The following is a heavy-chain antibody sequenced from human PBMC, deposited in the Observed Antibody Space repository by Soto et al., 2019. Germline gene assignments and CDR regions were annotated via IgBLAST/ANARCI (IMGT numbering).Heavy chain of an antibody. CDR2: IYPGDSDT. CDR3: ARSAGSSGYYYYSDY. J-gene: IGHJ4*02. CDR1: GYSFTSYW. Sequence: GESLKISCKGSGYSFTSYWIGWVRQMPGKGLEWMGIIYPGDSDTRYSPSFQGQVTISADKSISTAYLQWSSLKASDTAMYYCARSAGSSGYYYYSDYWGQGTLVTVSS. D-gene: IGHD3-22*01. V-gene: IGHV5-51*01.